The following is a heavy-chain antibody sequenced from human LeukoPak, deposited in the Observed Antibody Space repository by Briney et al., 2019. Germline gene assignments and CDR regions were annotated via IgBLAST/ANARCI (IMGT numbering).Heavy chain of an antibody. CDR3: ARHVRQQLPPKAFDY. Sequence: SETLSLTCTVSGGSISCGIYYWGWIRQPPGKALEWIGSIYYSGNAYYNPSLKSRVTISVDTSKNQLSLKLNSVTAADTAVHYCARHVRQQLPPKAFDYWGQGTLVTVSS. D-gene: IGHD6-13*01. CDR2: IYYSGNA. J-gene: IGHJ4*02. V-gene: IGHV4-39*01. CDR1: GGSISCGIYY.